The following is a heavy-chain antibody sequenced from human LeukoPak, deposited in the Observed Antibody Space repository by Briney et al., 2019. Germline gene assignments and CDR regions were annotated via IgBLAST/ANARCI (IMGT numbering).Heavy chain of an antibody. CDR3: ARDRGWYHAAS. CDR1: GFTFSSSW. V-gene: IGHV3-7*01. J-gene: IGHJ4*02. CDR2: IKEDGSWK. Sequence: GGSLRLSCAASGFTFSSSWMGWARPALGKGLEGVANIKEDGSWKHYAVSVQGRYTISRDNAKNSLYLQMNSLRAEDTAVYYCARDRGWYHAASGGQGTLVTVS. D-gene: IGHD6-19*01.